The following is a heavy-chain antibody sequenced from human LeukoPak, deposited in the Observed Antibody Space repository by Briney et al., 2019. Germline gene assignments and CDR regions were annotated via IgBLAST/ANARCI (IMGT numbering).Heavy chain of an antibody. CDR3: ARGSPVVTHFDY. V-gene: IGHV4-30-4*01. Sequence: PSQTLSLTCTVSGGSISSGDYYWSWIRQPPGKGLEWIGYIYYSGSTYCNPSLKSRVTISVDTSKNQFSLKLSSVTAADTAVYYCARGSPVVTHFDYWGQGTLVTVSS. J-gene: IGHJ4*02. CDR1: GGSISSGDYY. D-gene: IGHD4-23*01. CDR2: IYYSGST.